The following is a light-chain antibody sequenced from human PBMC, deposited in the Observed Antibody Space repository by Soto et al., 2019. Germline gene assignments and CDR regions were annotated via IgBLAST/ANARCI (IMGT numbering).Light chain of an antibody. V-gene: IGLV1-40*01. CDR2: GNI. CDR3: QSYDSSLSVV. J-gene: IGLJ2*01. Sequence: QSVLTQPPSVSGAPGQRVTISCTGRSSNIGAGYDVHWYQQLPGTAPKLLIYGNINRPSGVPDRFSGSKSGTSASLAITGLQAEDEADYYCQSYDSSLSVVFGGGTKLTVL. CDR1: SSNIGAGYD.